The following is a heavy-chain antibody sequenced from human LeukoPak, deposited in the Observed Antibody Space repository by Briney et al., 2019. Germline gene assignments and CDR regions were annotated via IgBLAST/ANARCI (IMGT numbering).Heavy chain of an antibody. V-gene: IGHV3-30-3*01. CDR3: APLLTGGYCSDY. J-gene: IGHJ4*02. Sequence: GGSLRLSCAASGFTFSSHAMHWVRQAPGKGLEWVAVITYDGGKTYYADSVEGRFTISRDNSKNTLYLQMISLRAEDASVFYYAPLLTGGYCSDYWGQGTLVTVSS. CDR2: ITYDGGKT. CDR1: GFTFSSHA. D-gene: IGHD3-16*01.